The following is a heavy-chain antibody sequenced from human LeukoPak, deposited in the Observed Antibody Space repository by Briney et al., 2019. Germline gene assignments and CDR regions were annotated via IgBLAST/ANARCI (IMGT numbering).Heavy chain of an antibody. J-gene: IGHJ3*02. CDR1: GYTFTGYY. Sequence: ASVKVSCKASGYTFTGYYMHWVRQAPGQGREWMGRINPNSGGTNYAQKFQGRVTMTRDTSISTAYMELSRLRSDDTAVYYCANQITYYYDSSGYRAFDIWGQGTMVTVSS. CDR2: INPNSGGT. V-gene: IGHV1-2*06. D-gene: IGHD3-22*01. CDR3: ANQITYYYDSSGYRAFDI.